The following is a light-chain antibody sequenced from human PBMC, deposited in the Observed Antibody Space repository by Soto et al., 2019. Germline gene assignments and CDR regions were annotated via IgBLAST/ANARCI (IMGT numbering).Light chain of an antibody. V-gene: IGKV3-20*01. J-gene: IGKJ1*01. CDR1: QTVSSNY. Sequence: EIVLTQSPGTLSLSPGERATLSCRASQTVSSNYLAWYQQKPGQAPRLLIYGSSSRATGIPDRFSGSGSGTDFTLTINRLGPEDIAVYYCQQYDMFGPGTKVEIK. CDR3: QQYDM. CDR2: GSS.